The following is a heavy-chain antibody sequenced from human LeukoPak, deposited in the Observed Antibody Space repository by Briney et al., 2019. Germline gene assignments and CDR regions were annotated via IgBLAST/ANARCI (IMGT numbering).Heavy chain of an antibody. V-gene: IGHV4-59*08. J-gene: IGHJ4*02. Sequence: SETLSLTCTVSGGSISSYYWSWIRQPPGKGLEWIGYIYYSGSTDYNPSLKSRVTISVDTSKNQFSLKLSSVTAADTAVYYCARGARVYAIGEFDYWGQGTLVTVSS. CDR2: IYYSGST. CDR1: GGSISSYY. CDR3: ARGARVYAIGEFDY. D-gene: IGHD2-8*01.